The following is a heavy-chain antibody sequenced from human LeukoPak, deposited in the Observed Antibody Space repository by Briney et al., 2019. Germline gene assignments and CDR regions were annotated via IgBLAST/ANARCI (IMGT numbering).Heavy chain of an antibody. CDR1: GGSISGYY. CDR3: AREIAARPWWFDP. CDR2: IYYTGST. D-gene: IGHD6-6*01. V-gene: IGHV4-59*12. J-gene: IGHJ5*02. Sequence: SETLSLTCSVSGGSISGYYWSWIRQSPGKGLERIGYIYYTGSTNYNPSLKSRVTISVDTSKNQFSLKLSSVTAADTAVYYCAREIAARPWWFDPWGQGTLVTVSS.